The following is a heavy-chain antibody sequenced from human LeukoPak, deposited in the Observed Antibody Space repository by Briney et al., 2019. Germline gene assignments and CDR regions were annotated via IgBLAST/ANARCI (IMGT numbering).Heavy chain of an antibody. CDR1: GGSISSYY. Sequence: PSETLSLTCTVSGGSISSYYWSWIRQPAGKGLEWIGRIYTSWSTNYNPSLKSLVTMSVDTSKNQFSLKLSSVTAADTAVYYCARDWGGSYVEYNWFDPWGQGTLVTVSS. CDR3: ARDWGGSYVEYNWFDP. V-gene: IGHV4-4*07. J-gene: IGHJ5*02. CDR2: IYTSWST. D-gene: IGHD1-26*01.